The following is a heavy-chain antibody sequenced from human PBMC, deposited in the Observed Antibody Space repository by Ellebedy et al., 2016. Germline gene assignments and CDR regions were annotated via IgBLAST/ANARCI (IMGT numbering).Heavy chain of an antibody. Sequence: SETLSLTCSVSGGSVRSDYWNWIRRPPGQGLEWIGYVFHTGAANYNPSLKSRVTMSIDTSKSQFSVRLSSVTAADTALYYCAREVYVAGSHHYGLDVWGQGTTVTVSS. D-gene: IGHD2-8*01. CDR2: VFHTGAA. V-gene: IGHV4-59*02. CDR3: AREVYVAGSHHYGLDV. J-gene: IGHJ6*02. CDR1: GGSVRSDY.